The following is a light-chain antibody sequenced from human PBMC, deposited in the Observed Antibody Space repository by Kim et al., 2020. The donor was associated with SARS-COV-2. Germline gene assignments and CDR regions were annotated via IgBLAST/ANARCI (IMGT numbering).Light chain of an antibody. CDR3: AAWDDSLSGWV. J-gene: IGLJ3*02. CDR1: SSNIGSNY. CDR2: RNN. Sequence: QSVLTQPPSASGTPGQRVTISCSGSSSNIGSNYVYWYQQLPGTAPKLLIYRNNQRPSGVPDRFSGSKSGTSASLAISGLRSEDEADYYCAAWDDSLSGWVFGGGTPLTVL. V-gene: IGLV1-47*01.